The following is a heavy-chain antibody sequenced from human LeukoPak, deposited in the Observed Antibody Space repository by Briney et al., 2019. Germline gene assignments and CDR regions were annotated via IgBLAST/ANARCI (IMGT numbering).Heavy chain of an antibody. V-gene: IGHV3-23*01. CDR2: INDNGGST. J-gene: IGHJ4*02. Sequence: GGSLRLSCAASGFTFSNYAMTWVRQAPGKGLEWVSAINDNGGSTYFPDSVKGRFTISRDNSKNTLYLQMNSLKDEDTAVYYCAKGGLMTVVDYWGQGTLVIVSS. D-gene: IGHD2-15*01. CDR3: AKGGLMTVVDY. CDR1: GFTFSNYA.